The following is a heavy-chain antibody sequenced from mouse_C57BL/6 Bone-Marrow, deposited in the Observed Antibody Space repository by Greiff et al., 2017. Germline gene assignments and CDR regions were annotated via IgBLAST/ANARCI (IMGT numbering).Heavy chain of an antibody. J-gene: IGHJ4*01. CDR3: ARNDGYYLYAMDY. Sequence: VQLQQSGPGLVAPSQSLSITCTVSGFSLTSYGVHWVRQPPGKGLEWLVVIWSDGSTTYNSALKSRLSISKDNSKSQVFLKRNSLQTDDTAMYYCARNDGYYLYAMDYWGQGTSVTVSS. D-gene: IGHD2-3*01. CDR2: IWSDGST. CDR1: GFSLTSYG. V-gene: IGHV2-6*02.